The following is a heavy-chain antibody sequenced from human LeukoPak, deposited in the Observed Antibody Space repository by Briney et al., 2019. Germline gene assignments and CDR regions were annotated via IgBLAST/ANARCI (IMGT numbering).Heavy chain of an antibody. CDR1: GFTFSSHW. CDR3: VKDYQVGNSPAFGDY. V-gene: IGHV3-7*03. J-gene: IGHJ4*02. CDR2: IKEDGTRK. Sequence: PGGSLRLSCAASGFTFSSHWMTWVRQAPGKGLEWVANIKEDGTRKNYMDSVKGRFTISRDNSRNTMYLQMNSLRVEDTAVYYCVKDYQVGNSPAFGDYWGQGTLVTISS. D-gene: IGHD1-26*01.